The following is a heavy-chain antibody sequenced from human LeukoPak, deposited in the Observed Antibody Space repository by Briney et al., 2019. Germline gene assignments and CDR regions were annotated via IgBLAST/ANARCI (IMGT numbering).Heavy chain of an antibody. CDR1: GFSFSDSY. CDR2: ISGSGSDI. V-gene: IGHV3-11*01. CDR3: SRDPRLLDY. J-gene: IGHJ4*02. D-gene: IGHD2/OR15-2a*01. Sequence: GGSLRLSCAASGFSFSDSYMSWIRQAPGKGLESLAYISGSGSDITYADSVKGRLTISRDNAKNSLYLQMNSLKAEDTAIYYCSRDPRLLDYWGQGTLVTVSS.